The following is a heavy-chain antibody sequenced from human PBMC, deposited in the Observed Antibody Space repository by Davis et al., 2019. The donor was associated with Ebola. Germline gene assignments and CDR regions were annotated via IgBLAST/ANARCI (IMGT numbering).Heavy chain of an antibody. D-gene: IGHD5-24*01. J-gene: IGHJ4*02. CDR3: ARGWRRWLQVMGY. CDR2: INHSGST. Sequence: GSLRLSCTVSGGSISSYYWSWIRQPPGKGLEWIGEINHSGSTNYNPSLKSRVTISVDTSKNQFSLKLSSVTAADTAVYYCARGWRRWLQVMGYWGQGTLVTVSS. CDR1: GGSISSYY. V-gene: IGHV4-34*01.